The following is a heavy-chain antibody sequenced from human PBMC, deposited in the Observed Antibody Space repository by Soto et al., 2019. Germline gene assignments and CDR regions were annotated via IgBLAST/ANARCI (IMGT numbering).Heavy chain of an antibody. J-gene: IGHJ4*02. CDR3: ARAGYSEYFDY. CDR1: GFTVSSNY. D-gene: IGHD2-15*01. CDR2: IYSGGST. V-gene: IGHV3-66*01. Sequence: EVQLVESGGGLVQPGGSLRLSCAASGFTVSSNYMSWVRQAPGKGLEWVSVIYSGGSTSYADSVKGRFTISRDNSKNTLYLQMNSLRAEDTAVYYCARAGYSEYFDYWGQGTLVTVSS.